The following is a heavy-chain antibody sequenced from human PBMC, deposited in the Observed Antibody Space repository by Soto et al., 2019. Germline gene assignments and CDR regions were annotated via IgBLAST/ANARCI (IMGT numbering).Heavy chain of an antibody. J-gene: IGHJ4*02. D-gene: IGHD5-18*01. CDR2: INAGNGNT. Sequence: QVPLVQSGAEVKKPGASVKVSCKASGYTFTSYAMHWVRQAPGQRLEWMGWINAGNGNTKYSQKFQGRVTITRDTSASTAYMELSSLRSEDTAVYYCARDRGDTAMVKGIDYWGQGTLVTVSS. CDR1: GYTFTSYA. CDR3: ARDRGDTAMVKGIDY. V-gene: IGHV1-3*01.